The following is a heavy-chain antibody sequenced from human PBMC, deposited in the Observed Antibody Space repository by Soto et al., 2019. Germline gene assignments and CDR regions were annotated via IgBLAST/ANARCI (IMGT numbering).Heavy chain of an antibody. Sequence: QVQLQESGPGLVKPSQTLSLTCTVSGGSISSGGYYWSWIRQHPGKGLEWIGYIYYSGSTYYNPSLKSRVTISVDTSKNQCSRKLSSVTAADTAVYYCARGTPYGGNYFDYWGQGTMVTVSS. CDR2: IYYSGST. D-gene: IGHD4-17*01. CDR1: GGSISSGGYY. J-gene: IGHJ4*02. CDR3: ARGTPYGGNYFDY. V-gene: IGHV4-31*03.